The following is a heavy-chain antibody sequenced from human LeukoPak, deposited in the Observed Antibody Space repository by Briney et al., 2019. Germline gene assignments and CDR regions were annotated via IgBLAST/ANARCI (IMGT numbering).Heavy chain of an antibody. V-gene: IGHV4-61*02. CDR3: AGLNTAMALGW. Sequence: PSQTLSLTCTVSGGSISSGSYYWSWIRQPAGKGLEWIGRIYTSGSTNYNPSLKSRVTISVDTSKNQFSLKLSSVTAADTAVYYCAGLNTAMALGWWGQGTLVTVSS. CDR2: IYTSGST. CDR1: GGSISSGSYY. D-gene: IGHD5-18*01. J-gene: IGHJ4*02.